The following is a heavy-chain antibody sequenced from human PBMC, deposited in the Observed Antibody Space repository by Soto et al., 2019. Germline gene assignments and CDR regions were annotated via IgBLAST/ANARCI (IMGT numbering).Heavy chain of an antibody. V-gene: IGHV3-33*01. CDR3: ARYELYYGDLGYYFDY. Sequence: QVQLVESGGSVVQPGRSLRLSCAASGFTFSSYGMHWVRQAPGKGLEWVAVIWYDGSNKYYADSVKGRFTISRDNSKDKLYLQMNSLRDEDTAVHYCARYELYYGDLGYYFDYWGQGTLVTVSS. D-gene: IGHD4-17*01. J-gene: IGHJ4*02. CDR2: IWYDGSNK. CDR1: GFTFSSYG.